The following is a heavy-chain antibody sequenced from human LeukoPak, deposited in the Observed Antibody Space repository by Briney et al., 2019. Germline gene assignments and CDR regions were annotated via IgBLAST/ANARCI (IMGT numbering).Heavy chain of an antibody. J-gene: IGHJ4*02. CDR3: ARAGGQWLTTDY. Sequence: SVKVSCKASGGTFSSYAISWVRQAPGQGLEWMGGIIPIFGTANYAQEFQGRVTITADESTSTAYMELSSLRSEDTAVYYCARAGGQWLTTDYWGQGTLVTVSS. D-gene: IGHD6-19*01. CDR1: GGTFSSYA. V-gene: IGHV1-69*13. CDR2: IIPIFGTA.